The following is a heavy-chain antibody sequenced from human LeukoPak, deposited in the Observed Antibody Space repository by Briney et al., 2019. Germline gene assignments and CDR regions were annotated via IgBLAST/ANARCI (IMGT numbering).Heavy chain of an antibody. J-gene: IGHJ4*02. CDR3: ARENSLTMIVSELDY. D-gene: IGHD3-22*01. Sequence: GGSLRLSCAASGLTFSSYAMSWIRQAPGKGLEWVSYISSSGSTIYYADSVKGRFTISRDNAKNSLYLQMNSLRAEDTAVYYCARENSLTMIVSELDYWGQGTLVTVSS. CDR2: ISSSGSTI. V-gene: IGHV3-11*01. CDR1: GLTFSSYA.